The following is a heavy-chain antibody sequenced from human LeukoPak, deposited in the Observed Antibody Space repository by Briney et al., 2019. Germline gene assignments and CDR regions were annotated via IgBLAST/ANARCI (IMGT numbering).Heavy chain of an antibody. CDR1: GFTFRSYD. CDR2: IGIGGDT. D-gene: IGHD3-3*01. V-gene: IGHV3-13*01. J-gene: IGHJ6*02. CDR3: ARDPSPYDFWSGYRTYYYYYGMDV. Sequence: GGSLRLSCAASGFTFRSYDMHWVRQATGKGLEWVSAIGIGGDTYYPGSVKGRFTISRENAKNSLYLQMNSLRAEDTAVYYCARDPSPYDFWSGYRTYYYYYGMDVWGQGTTVTVSS.